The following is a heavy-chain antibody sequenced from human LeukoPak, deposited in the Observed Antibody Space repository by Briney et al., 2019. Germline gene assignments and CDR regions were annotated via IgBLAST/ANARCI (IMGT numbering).Heavy chain of an antibody. J-gene: IGHJ4*02. D-gene: IGHD6-19*01. V-gene: IGHV4-59*08. CDR2: IYSSGTT. Sequence: KPSETLSLTCTVSGDSVSGFYWSWIRQPPGKGLEWIGYIYSSGTTNYNPSLKSRLTMSVDTSKNQFSLKLSSVTAADTAVFYCARRNVAGLFDSWGQGTLVTVSS. CDR3: ARRNVAGLFDS. CDR1: GDSVSGFY.